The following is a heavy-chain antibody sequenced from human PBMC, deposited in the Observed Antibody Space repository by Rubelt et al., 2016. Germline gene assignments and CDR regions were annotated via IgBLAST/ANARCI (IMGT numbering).Heavy chain of an antibody. V-gene: IGHV3-21*04. J-gene: IGHJ4*02. Sequence: EVQLVESGGGLVQPGGSLRLSCAASGFTFSSYRLNWVRQAPGKGLEWISSITGGSSYIHYADSVRGRFTISRDNVRNSRYRQMTRLRAEETAVYYCVRGYLSNSFDQWGQGTLVTASS. CDR2: ITGGSSYI. D-gene: IGHD2-21*01. CDR3: VRGYLSNSFDQ. CDR1: GFTFSSYR.